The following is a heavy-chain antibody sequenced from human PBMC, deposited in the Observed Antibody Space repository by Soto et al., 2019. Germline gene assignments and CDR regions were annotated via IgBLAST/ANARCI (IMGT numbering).Heavy chain of an antibody. CDR2: IYTSGSS. Sequence: SETLSLTCTVSGGSISSYYWSWIRQPAGKGLEWIGRIYTSGSSNYNPSLKSRVTMSVDTSKNQFSLKLSSVTAADTAVYYCARDRAGEVVAATGWFDTWGQGTLVTVSS. CDR1: GGSISSYY. V-gene: IGHV4-4*07. CDR3: ARDRAGEVVAATGWFDT. D-gene: IGHD2-15*01. J-gene: IGHJ5*02.